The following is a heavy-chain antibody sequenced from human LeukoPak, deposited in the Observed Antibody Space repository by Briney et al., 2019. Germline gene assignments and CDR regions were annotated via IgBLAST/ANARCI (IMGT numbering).Heavy chain of an antibody. CDR1: GGSISSYY. D-gene: IGHD3-10*01. CDR3: ARTRSGFGELRGDFDY. V-gene: IGHV4-59*08. CDR2: IYYSGST. J-gene: IGHJ4*02. Sequence: SETLSLTCTVSGGSISSYYWSWIRQPPGKGLEWIGYIYYSGSTNYNPSLKSRVTISVDTSKNQFSLKLSSVTAADTAVYYCARTRSGFGELRGDFDYWGQGTLVTVSS.